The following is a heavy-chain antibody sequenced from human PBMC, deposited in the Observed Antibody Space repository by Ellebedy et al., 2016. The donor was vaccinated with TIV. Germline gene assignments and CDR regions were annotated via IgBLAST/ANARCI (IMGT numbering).Heavy chain of an antibody. CDR3: ARGRTSTVTKPKYFDY. J-gene: IGHJ4*02. Sequence: SETLSLXXAVYGGSFSDYYWSWIRQSPGKGLEWIGEIDRSGSTNCNPSLRSRVTISVDTSKNQFSLKLNSVTAADTAVYYCARGRTSTVTKPKYFDYWGQGALVTVSS. V-gene: IGHV4-34*01. CDR1: GGSFSDYY. D-gene: IGHD5/OR15-5a*01. CDR2: IDRSGST.